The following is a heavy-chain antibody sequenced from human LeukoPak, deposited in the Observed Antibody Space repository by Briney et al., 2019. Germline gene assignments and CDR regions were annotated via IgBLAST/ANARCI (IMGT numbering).Heavy chain of an antibody. CDR2: IKQDGSEK. V-gene: IGHV3-7*01. CDR1: GFTSTSYW. CDR3: ARFVVVPAAIRYCDN. Sequence: PGGSLRLSWAASGFTSTSYWMSCVRQAPGKGLEWVANIKQDGSEKYYVDSVKGRFTISRDNAKNSLYLQMNSLRAEDTAVYYCARFVVVPAAIRYCDNWGQGTLVTVSS. J-gene: IGHJ4*02. D-gene: IGHD2-2*02.